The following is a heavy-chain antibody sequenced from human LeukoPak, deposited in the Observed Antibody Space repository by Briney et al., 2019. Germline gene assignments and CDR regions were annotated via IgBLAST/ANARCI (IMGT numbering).Heavy chain of an antibody. Sequence: ASVKVSCKASAYTFTSYGISWVRQAPGQGLEWMGWISAYNGNTNYAQRLQGRVTMTTDTSTSTAYMELRSLRSDDTAVYYCARDRSIAVAVGYWGQGTLVTVSS. D-gene: IGHD6-19*01. J-gene: IGHJ4*02. CDR1: AYTFTSYG. V-gene: IGHV1-18*01. CDR2: ISAYNGNT. CDR3: ARDRSIAVAVGY.